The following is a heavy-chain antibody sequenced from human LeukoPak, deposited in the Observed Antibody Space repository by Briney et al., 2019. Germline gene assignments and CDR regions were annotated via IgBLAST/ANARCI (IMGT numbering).Heavy chain of an antibody. CDR1: GFTFSNAW. CDR3: TTDSAGPFSYYYDSSGQDY. Sequence: GGSLRLSCAASGFTFSNAWMSWVRQAPGKGLEWVGRIKSKTDGGTTDCAAPVKGRFTISRDDSKNTLYLQMNSLKTEDTAVYYCTTDSAGPFSYYYDSSGQDYWGQGTLVTVSS. CDR2: IKSKTDGGTT. J-gene: IGHJ4*02. V-gene: IGHV3-15*01. D-gene: IGHD3-22*01.